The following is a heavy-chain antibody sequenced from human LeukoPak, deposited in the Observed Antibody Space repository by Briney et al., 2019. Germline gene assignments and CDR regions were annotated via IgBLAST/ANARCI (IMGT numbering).Heavy chain of an antibody. CDR3: SRDRGIMTTFGGVIAKGAHY. Sequence: PSETLSLTCAVSADSISSGGYPWSWIRQPPGKGLEWIGYIYYSGNTYYNPSLKSRVTISIDTTKNQFCLNLNSVAAADTAVYYCSRDRGIMTTFGGVIAKGAHYWGQGTLVTVSS. J-gene: IGHJ4*02. D-gene: IGHD3-16*02. CDR1: ADSISSGGYP. V-gene: IGHV4-30-4*07. CDR2: IYYSGNT.